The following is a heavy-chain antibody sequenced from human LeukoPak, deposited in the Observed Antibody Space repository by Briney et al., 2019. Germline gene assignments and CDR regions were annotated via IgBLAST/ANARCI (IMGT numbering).Heavy chain of an antibody. J-gene: IGHJ5*02. D-gene: IGHD5-12*01. Sequence: ASVKVSCKASGYTFTSYYMHWVRQAPGQGLGWMGIINPSGGSTSYAQKFQGRVTMTRDTSTSTVYMELSSLRSEDTAVYYCARGHSGYDRTNWFDPWGQGTLVTVSS. CDR3: ARGHSGYDRTNWFDP. V-gene: IGHV1-46*03. CDR2: INPSGGST. CDR1: GYTFTSYY.